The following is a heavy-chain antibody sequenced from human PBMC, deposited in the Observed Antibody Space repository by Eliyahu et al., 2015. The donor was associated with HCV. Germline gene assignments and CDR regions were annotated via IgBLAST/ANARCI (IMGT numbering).Heavy chain of an antibody. CDR2: ISSSSSTI. D-gene: IGHD2-15*01. Sequence: EVQLVESGGGLVQPGGSLRLSCAASGFTFSSYSXNWVRQAPGKGLEWVSYISSSSSTIYYADSVKGRFTISRDNAKNSLYLQMNSLRAEDTAVYYCARDIILEYCSGGSCYQNDYWGQGTLVTVSS. V-gene: IGHV3-48*01. CDR1: GFTFSSYS. CDR3: ARDIILEYCSGGSCYQNDY. J-gene: IGHJ4*02.